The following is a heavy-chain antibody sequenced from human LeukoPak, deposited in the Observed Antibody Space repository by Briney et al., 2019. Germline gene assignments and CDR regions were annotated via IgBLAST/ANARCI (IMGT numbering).Heavy chain of an antibody. CDR2: INPNSGGT. J-gene: IGHJ5*02. D-gene: IGHD3-22*01. CDR1: GYTFTGYY. Sequence: ASVKVSCKASGYTFTGYYMHWVRQAPGQGLAWMGWINPNSGGTNYAQKFQGRVTMTRDTSISTAYMELSRLRSDDTAVYYCARDPYYDSSGYPWGQGTLVTVSS. CDR3: ARDPYYDSSGYP. V-gene: IGHV1-2*02.